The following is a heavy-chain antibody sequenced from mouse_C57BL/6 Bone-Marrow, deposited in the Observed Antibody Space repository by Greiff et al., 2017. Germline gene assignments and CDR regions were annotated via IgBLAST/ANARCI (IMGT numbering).Heavy chain of an antibody. J-gene: IGHJ3*01. Sequence: EVKLMESGGGLVKPGGSLKLSCAASGFTFSDYGMHWVRQAPEKGLEWVAYISSGSSTIYYADTVKGRFTISRDNAKNTLFLQMTSLRSEDTAMYYCARELYYYGSSPFAYWGQGTLVTVSA. CDR3: ARELYYYGSSPFAY. D-gene: IGHD1-1*01. V-gene: IGHV5-17*01. CDR2: ISSGSSTI. CDR1: GFTFSDYG.